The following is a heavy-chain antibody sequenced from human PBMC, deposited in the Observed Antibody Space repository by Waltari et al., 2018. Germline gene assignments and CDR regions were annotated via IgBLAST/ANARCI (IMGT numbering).Heavy chain of an antibody. CDR1: GASFSAYY. D-gene: IGHD3-3*01. CDR3: TRGGNYDFWSHRPFVDP. Sequence: QVQLQQWGAGLLKPSETLSLTCSVSGASFSAYYWGWVRHVPGKGLEWIGQIRHPGNTNYNPSLQSRVAISIDTSRNHSSLSVFSGTAADTGLYFCTRGGNYDFWSHRPFVDPWGQGTQVTVSS. CDR2: IRHPGNT. V-gene: IGHV4-34*01. J-gene: IGHJ5*02.